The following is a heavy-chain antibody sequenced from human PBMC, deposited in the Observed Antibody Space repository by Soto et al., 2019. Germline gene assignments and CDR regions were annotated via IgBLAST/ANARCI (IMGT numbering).Heavy chain of an antibody. CDR1: GFTFSSYW. CDR3: AKGYSGYDYAY. Sequence: VQLVESGGGLVQPGGSLRLSCAASGFTFSSYWMHWVRQAPGKGLVWVSRINSDGSSTTYADSVKGRFTISRDNAQNTLYLQMNSLRAEDTAVYFCAKGYSGYDYAYWGQGTLVTVSS. V-gene: IGHV3-74*03. D-gene: IGHD5-12*01. J-gene: IGHJ4*02. CDR2: INSDGSST.